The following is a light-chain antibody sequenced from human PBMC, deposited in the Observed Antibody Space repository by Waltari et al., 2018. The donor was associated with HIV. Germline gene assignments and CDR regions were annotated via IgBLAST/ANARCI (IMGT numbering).Light chain of an antibody. J-gene: IGKJ1*01. CDR3: QQYNNWPPWT. CDR2: DAM. V-gene: IGKV3D-15*01. Sequence: EVVMTQSPATLSVSPGQRVTLSCRASQNVSSDLAWLQQRPGQAPRLLIYDAMTRAAGIPARISGREYGTEFSLTISSLQSEDVAIYYCQQYNNWPPWTFGQGTK. CDR1: QNVSSD.